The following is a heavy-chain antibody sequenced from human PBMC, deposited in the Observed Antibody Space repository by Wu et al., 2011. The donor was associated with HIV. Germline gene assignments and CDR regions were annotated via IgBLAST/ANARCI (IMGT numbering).Heavy chain of an antibody. Sequence: QVQLVQSGAEVKKPGSSVRVSCKASGDTFNSYAFSWVRQAPGQGLEWMGGIIPIFGTANYAQKFQGRVTITADKSTTTTYMELNNLRSEDTAVYYCARGSGYHFNYNYLVVWGKGTTVTVSS. V-gene: IGHV1-69*14. CDR1: GDTFNSYA. CDR3: ARGSGYHFNYNYLVV. J-gene: IGHJ6*03. CDR2: IIPIFGTA. D-gene: IGHD3-22*01.